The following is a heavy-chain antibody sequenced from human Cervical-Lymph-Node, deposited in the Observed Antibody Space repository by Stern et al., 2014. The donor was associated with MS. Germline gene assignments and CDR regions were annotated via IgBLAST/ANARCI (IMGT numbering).Heavy chain of an antibody. V-gene: IGHV3-33*01. D-gene: IGHD1-1*01. CDR1: GFTFSSYG. J-gene: IGHJ4*02. Sequence: QVQLVQSGGGVVQPGRSLRLSCAASGFTFSSYGMHWVRQAPGKGLEWVAVIWYDGSNKYYADSVKGRFTISRDNSKNTLYLQMNSLRAEDTAVYYCARDLNWNDGGSDYWGQGTLVTVSS. CDR2: IWYDGSNK. CDR3: ARDLNWNDGGSDY.